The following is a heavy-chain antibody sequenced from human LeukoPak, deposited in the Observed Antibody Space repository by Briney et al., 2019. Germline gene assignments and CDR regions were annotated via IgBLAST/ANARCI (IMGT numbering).Heavy chain of an antibody. CDR2: ISSSSSI. D-gene: IGHD1-26*01. CDR1: GFTLRTYS. V-gene: IGHV3-48*04. CDR3: ARESRGSYPDY. Sequence: PGGSLRLSCAASGFTLRTYSMNWVRQAPGKGLEWVSYISSSSSIFYADSVKGRFTISRDNAKNSLYLQMNSLRAEDTSVYYCARESRGSYPDYWGQGTLVTVSS. J-gene: IGHJ4*02.